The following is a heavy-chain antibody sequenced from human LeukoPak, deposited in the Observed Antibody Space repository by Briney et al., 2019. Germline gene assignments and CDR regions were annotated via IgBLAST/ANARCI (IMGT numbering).Heavy chain of an antibody. J-gene: IGHJ4*02. CDR1: GFIFSNYW. CDR2: IRQGGSET. Sequence: GGSLRLSCAASGFIFSNYWMTWVRQAPGKGLEWVATIRQGGSETFYVDSVRGRFTISRDDAKNSLYLQRNSLRAEDMAVYYCARDPLDYWGQGTPVTVSS. CDR3: ARDPLDY. V-gene: IGHV3-7*01.